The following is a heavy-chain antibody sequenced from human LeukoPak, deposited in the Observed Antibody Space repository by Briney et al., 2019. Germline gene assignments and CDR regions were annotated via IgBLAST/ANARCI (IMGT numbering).Heavy chain of an antibody. CDR2: INPNSGGT. D-gene: IGHD6-13*01. CDR1: GYTFTGYY. CDR3: AGVDSSSWEYFQH. Sequence: ASVKVSCKASGYTFTGYYMHWVRQAPGQGLEWMGWINPNSGGTNYAQKFQGRVTMTRDTSISTAYMELSRLRSDDTAVYYCAGVDSSSWEYFQHWGQGTLVTVSS. V-gene: IGHV1-2*02. J-gene: IGHJ1*01.